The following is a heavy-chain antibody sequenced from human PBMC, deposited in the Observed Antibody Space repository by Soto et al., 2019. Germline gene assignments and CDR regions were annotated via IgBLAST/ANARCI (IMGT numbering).Heavy chain of an antibody. V-gene: IGHV3-30*07. Sequence: DSVKGRFTISRDNSKSTLFLQMTSLSAEDTALYYCARDCDTNGYHSWFDHWGQGTLVTVSS. J-gene: IGHJ5*02. D-gene: IGHD2-8*01. CDR3: ARDCDTNGYHSWFDH.